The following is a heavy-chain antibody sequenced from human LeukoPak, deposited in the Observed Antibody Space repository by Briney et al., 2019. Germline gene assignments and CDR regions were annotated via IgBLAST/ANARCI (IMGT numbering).Heavy chain of an antibody. V-gene: IGHV4-39*01. CDR1: GGSISGSSYY. Sequence: SETLSLTCTVSGGSISGSSYYWGWIRQPPGKGLEWIGSIYYSGSTYYNPSLKSRVTISVDTSKNQFSLKLSSVTAADTAVYYCASLPYYYGSGSYNYWGQGTLVTVSS. CDR3: ASLPYYYGSGSYNY. D-gene: IGHD3-10*01. CDR2: IYYSGST. J-gene: IGHJ4*02.